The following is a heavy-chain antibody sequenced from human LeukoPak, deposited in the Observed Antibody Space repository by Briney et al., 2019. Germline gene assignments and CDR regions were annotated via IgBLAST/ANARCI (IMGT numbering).Heavy chain of an antibody. J-gene: IGHJ4*02. Sequence: GGSLRLSCAASGFSFSSYEMNWVRQAPGKGLEWVSYISSSGSTIYYADSVKGRFTISRDNAKNSLYLQMNSLRAEDTAVYYCARVVGASADYYFDYWGQGTLDTVSS. CDR1: GFSFSSYE. D-gene: IGHD1-26*01. CDR3: ARVVGASADYYFDY. CDR2: ISSSGSTI. V-gene: IGHV3-48*03.